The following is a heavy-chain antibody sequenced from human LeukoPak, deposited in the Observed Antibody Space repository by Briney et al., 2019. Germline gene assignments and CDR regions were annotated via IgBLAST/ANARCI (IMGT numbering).Heavy chain of an antibody. V-gene: IGHV3-48*01. Sequence: GGSLRLSCAASGFTFSYYNMNWVRQAPGKGLEWVSYISSSSSTIYYADSVKGRFTISRDNAKNSLYLQMNSLSAADTAVFCCARSMTTDFGGQGTVLRVST. D-gene: IGHD4-11*01. CDR3: ARSMTTDF. J-gene: IGHJ4*02. CDR1: GFTFSYYN. CDR2: ISSSSSTI.